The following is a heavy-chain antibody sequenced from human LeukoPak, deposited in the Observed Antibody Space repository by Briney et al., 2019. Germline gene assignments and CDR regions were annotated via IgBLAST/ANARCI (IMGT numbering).Heavy chain of an antibody. Sequence: SETLSLTCAVYGGSFSGYYWSWIRQPPGKGLEWIGEINHSGSTNYNPSLKSRVTISVDTSKNQFSLKLSSVSAADTAVYYCALASGWTLDYWGQGTLVTVPS. V-gene: IGHV4-34*01. CDR3: ALASGWTLDY. CDR1: GGSFSGYY. D-gene: IGHD6-19*01. J-gene: IGHJ4*02. CDR2: INHSGST.